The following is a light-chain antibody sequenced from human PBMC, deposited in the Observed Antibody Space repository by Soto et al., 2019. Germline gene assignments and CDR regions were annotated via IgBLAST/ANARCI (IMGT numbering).Light chain of an antibody. Sequence: EIVLTQSPGTLSLSPGERATLSCRASQSISSGYLAWYQQKPGQAPRLLIYGASSRATDIPDRFSGSGSGTDVTFTISRLEPEDFAVYYCQQYGTSPRTFGQGTKVEIK. CDR2: GAS. V-gene: IGKV3-20*01. CDR1: QSISSGY. CDR3: QQYGTSPRT. J-gene: IGKJ1*01.